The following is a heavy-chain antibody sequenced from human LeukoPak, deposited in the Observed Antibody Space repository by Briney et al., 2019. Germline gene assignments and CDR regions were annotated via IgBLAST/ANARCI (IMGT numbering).Heavy chain of an antibody. Sequence: GGSLRLSCAAPGFTFSSYGMHWVRQAPGKGLEWVAVISYDGSNKYYADSVKGRFTISRDNSKNTLYLQMNSLRAEDTAVYYCAKEGVGAPRGYYYGMDVWGQGTTVTVSS. J-gene: IGHJ6*02. V-gene: IGHV3-30*18. CDR2: ISYDGSNK. D-gene: IGHD1-26*01. CDR1: GFTFSSYG. CDR3: AKEGVGAPRGYYYGMDV.